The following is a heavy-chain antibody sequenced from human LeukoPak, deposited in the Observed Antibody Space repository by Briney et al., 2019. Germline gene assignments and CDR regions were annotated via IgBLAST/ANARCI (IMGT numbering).Heavy chain of an antibody. Sequence: PSETLSLTCAVYGGSFSGDYWSWIRQPPGKGLEWIGEINHSGSTNYNPSLKSRVTISVDTSKNQFSLKLSSVTAADTAVYYCARGIVLRYFDWLRYDAFDIWGQGTMVTVPS. J-gene: IGHJ3*02. V-gene: IGHV4-34*01. D-gene: IGHD3-9*01. CDR3: ARGIVLRYFDWLRYDAFDI. CDR1: GGSFSGDY. CDR2: INHSGST.